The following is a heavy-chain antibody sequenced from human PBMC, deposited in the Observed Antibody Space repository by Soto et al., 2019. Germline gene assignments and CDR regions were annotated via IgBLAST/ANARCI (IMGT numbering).Heavy chain of an antibody. CDR3: ARTPGDYDY. D-gene: IGHD4-17*01. J-gene: IGHJ4*02. CDR2: INTDGAT. CDR1: GFTFSSYA. V-gene: IGHV3-23*01. Sequence: PGGSLRLSCAASGFTFSSYAMSWVRQAPGKGLEWVSSINTDGATYYADSARGRFTISRDNSKNTLYLQMNSLRAEDTAVYYCARTPGDYDYWGQGTLVTVSS.